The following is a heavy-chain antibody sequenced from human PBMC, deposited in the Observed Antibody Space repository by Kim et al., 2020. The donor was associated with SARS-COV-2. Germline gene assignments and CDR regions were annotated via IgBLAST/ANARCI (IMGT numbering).Heavy chain of an antibody. Sequence: GGSLRLSCAASGFIFSSFAMHWVRQAPGKGLEYVSSISDDGRDTYYGRSVKGRFIISRDNSKNTLYLQMGSMRLEDMALYYCVKGGVVVVPSGPIFDSWGRGTLVTVSS. J-gene: IGHJ5*01. CDR2: ISDDGRDT. V-gene: IGHV3-64*01. CDR1: GFIFSSFA. CDR3: VKGGVVVVPSGPIFDS. D-gene: IGHD2-21*01.